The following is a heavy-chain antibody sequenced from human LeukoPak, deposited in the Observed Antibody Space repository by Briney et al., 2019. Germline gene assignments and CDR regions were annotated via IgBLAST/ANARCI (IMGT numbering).Heavy chain of an antibody. CDR2: ISDSGGNT. J-gene: IGHJ4*02. CDR1: GFTFNTYA. CDR3: ARHRSSWLIDY. D-gene: IGHD6-6*01. V-gene: IGHV3-23*01. Sequence: GGSLRLSCAASGFTFNTYAMSWVSQAPREGLQWVSGISDSGGNTYYADSVRGRFTISRDNSKNTLYLQMNSLRAEDTAVYYCARHRSSWLIDYWGQGTLVTVSS.